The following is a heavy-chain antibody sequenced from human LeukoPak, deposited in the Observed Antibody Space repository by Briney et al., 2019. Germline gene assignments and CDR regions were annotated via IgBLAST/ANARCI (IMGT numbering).Heavy chain of an antibody. CDR2: IKSKTDGGTT. D-gene: IGHD3-22*01. V-gene: IGHV3-15*01. Sequence: GGSLRLSCAASGFTFVNAWMTWVRQAPGKGLEWVRRIKSKTDGGTTDYAAPVKGRFTISRDDSKNTLYLQMNSLKTDDTAVYYCTSDRYYDAAYTTWGQRTLVTVSS. CDR1: GFTFVNAW. CDR3: TSDRYYDAAYTT. J-gene: IGHJ4*02.